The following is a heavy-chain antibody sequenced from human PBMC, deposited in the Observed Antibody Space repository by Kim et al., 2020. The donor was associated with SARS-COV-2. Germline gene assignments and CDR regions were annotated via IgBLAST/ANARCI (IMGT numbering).Heavy chain of an antibody. CDR1: GFTLRDYY. J-gene: IGHJ6*02. V-gene: IGHV3-11*01. CDR3: ARVRLGDGLDV. D-gene: IGHD3-16*01. CDR2: ISTSGSTT. Sequence: GGSLRLSCAASGFTLRDYYMSWVRQAPGKGLEWVSYISTSGSTTFYADSVKGRFTISRDNAKNSLHLQMSSLRAEDTAVYYCARVRLGDGLDVWGQATTVIVSS.